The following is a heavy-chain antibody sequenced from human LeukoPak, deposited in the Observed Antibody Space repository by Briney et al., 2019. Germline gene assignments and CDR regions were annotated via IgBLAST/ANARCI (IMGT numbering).Heavy chain of an antibody. D-gene: IGHD3-10*01. Sequence: GGSLRLSCAASGFTFNTFGMNWVRQAPGKGLEWVAVISYDGNNKYYADSAKGRFAISRDNSKNTMYLEMNSLRAEDTAVYYCARGATYYYGSASYYHAYWGQGTLVTVSS. CDR3: ARGATYYYGSASYYHAY. V-gene: IGHV3-30*19. CDR2: ISYDGNNK. J-gene: IGHJ4*02. CDR1: GFTFNTFG.